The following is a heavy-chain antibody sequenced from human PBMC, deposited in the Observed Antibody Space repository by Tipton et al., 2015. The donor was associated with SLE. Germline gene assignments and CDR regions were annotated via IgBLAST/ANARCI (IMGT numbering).Heavy chain of an antibody. CDR1: RFAFSNCG. CDR2: VTFDGTNE. Sequence: SLRLSCAASRFAFSNCGMHWVRQAPGKGLEWVAAVTFDGTNEYCAGSVKGRFTISRDNSRYTLYLQLNSLRAEDTAVYYCGASYFDYWGQGTLVTVSS. V-gene: IGHV3-30*03. CDR3: GASYFDY. J-gene: IGHJ4*02.